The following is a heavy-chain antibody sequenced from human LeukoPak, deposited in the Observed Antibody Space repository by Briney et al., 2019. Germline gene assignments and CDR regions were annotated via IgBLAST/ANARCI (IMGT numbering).Heavy chain of an antibody. CDR3: AKRSGYYDSSGYYYYMDV. Sequence: PGGSLRLSCAASGFTFSNYGMHWDRQAPGKGLEWVAFIRYNGSYKYYADSVKGRFTISRDNSKNTLYLQMNSLRAEDTAVYYCAKRSGYYDSSGYYYYMDVWGKGTPVTISS. CDR2: IRYNGSYK. CDR1: GFTFSNYG. J-gene: IGHJ6*03. V-gene: IGHV3-30*02. D-gene: IGHD3-22*01.